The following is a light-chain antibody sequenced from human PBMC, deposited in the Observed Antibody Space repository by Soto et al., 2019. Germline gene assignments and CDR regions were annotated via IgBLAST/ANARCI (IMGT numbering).Light chain of an antibody. Sequence: KVMTQSPATLSVSPGERAPLSSRAIQSISTNLAWYQQKPRQAPRLLIYGASTRATGIPVRFSGSGSGTEFTLTISSLQSEDFAVYYCQQYNTWPPTWTFGQGTKVDIK. J-gene: IGKJ1*01. CDR3: QQYNTWPPTWT. CDR1: QSISTN. CDR2: GAS. V-gene: IGKV3-15*01.